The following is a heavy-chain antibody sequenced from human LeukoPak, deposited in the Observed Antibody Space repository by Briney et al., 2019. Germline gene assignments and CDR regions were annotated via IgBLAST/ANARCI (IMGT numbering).Heavy chain of an antibody. Sequence: GGSLRLSRAASGFSVSSNYMDWVCQAPGKGLEWVSVIYSGGSTYYADSVKGRFTISRDNSKNTLYLQMNSLRAEDTAVYYCARCSGGICYGVDHWGQGTLVTVSS. V-gene: IGHV3-66*01. D-gene: IGHD2-15*01. CDR2: IYSGGST. J-gene: IGHJ4*02. CDR1: GFSVSSNY. CDR3: ARCSGGICYGVDH.